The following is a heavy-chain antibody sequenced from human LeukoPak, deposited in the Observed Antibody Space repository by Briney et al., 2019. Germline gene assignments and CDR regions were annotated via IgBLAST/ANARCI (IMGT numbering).Heavy chain of an antibody. CDR1: GFPFSDYA. CDR3: AKDGFMVRALIPRFFDG. J-gene: IGHJ4*02. D-gene: IGHD3-10*01. CDR2: LSGSGGST. Sequence: GGSLRLSCAASGFPFSDYAMTWVRQAPGKGLEWVSTLSGSGGSTFYADSVKGRFIISRDNSKNTVYLQMSSLRVVDTAVYYCAKDGFMVRALIPRFFDGWGQGTLVTVSS. V-gene: IGHV3-23*01.